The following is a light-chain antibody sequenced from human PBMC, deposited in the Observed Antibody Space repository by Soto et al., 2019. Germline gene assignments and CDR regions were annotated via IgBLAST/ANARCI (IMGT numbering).Light chain of an antibody. V-gene: IGKV3-15*01. CDR1: QSVSSN. CDR2: GAS. CDR3: QQYDNWPQT. J-gene: IGKJ1*01. Sequence: EIVMTQSPATLSVCPGERASLSCRASQSVSSNLAWYQQKPGQAPRLLIYGASTRATGIPARFSGTGSGTDFTLTVSSLQSEDFAVYYCQQYDNWPQTFGQGTKVDI.